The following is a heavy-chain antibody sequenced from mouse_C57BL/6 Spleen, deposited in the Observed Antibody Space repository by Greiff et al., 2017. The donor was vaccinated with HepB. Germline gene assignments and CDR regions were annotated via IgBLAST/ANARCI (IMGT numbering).Heavy chain of an antibody. Sequence: QVQLQQSGPGLVQPSQSLSITCTVSGFSLTSYGVHWVRQSPGKGLEWLGVIWSGGSTDYNAAFISRLSISKDNSKSQVFFKMNSLQVDDTAIYYCARNYDYDAYYFDYWGQGTTLTVSS. V-gene: IGHV2-2*01. CDR1: GFSLTSYG. J-gene: IGHJ2*01. CDR3: ARNYDYDAYYFDY. CDR2: IWSGGST. D-gene: IGHD2-4*01.